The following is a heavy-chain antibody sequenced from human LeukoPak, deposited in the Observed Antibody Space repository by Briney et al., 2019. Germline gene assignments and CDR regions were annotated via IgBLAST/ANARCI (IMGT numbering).Heavy chain of an antibody. CDR1: GFTFSSYA. Sequence: GGSLRLSCAASGFTFSSYAMTWVRQAPGRGLEWVSAISSSGGNTYYADSVKGRFTISRDNSKNTLYLQMNSLGAEDTAVYYCAKSRNGWFWGYFDYWGQGTLVTVSS. J-gene: IGHJ4*02. V-gene: IGHV3-23*01. CDR3: AKSRNGWFWGYFDY. D-gene: IGHD6-19*01. CDR2: ISSSGGNT.